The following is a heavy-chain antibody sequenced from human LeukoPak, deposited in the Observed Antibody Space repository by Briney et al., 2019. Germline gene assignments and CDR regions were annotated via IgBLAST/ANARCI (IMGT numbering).Heavy chain of an antibody. J-gene: IGHJ4*02. CDR2: IIVSGAST. V-gene: IGHV3-23*01. CDR1: VFTFNTYT. CDR3: AKAPPAYSSSWYYFDY. Sequence: GGSLRLSCAASVFTFNTYTMSWVRHAPGKGLEWVSSIIVSGASTYYAESVKGRFTISRDSSKNTLQLQINSLRADDTAVYYCAKAPPAYSSSWYYFDYWGQGTLVTVSS. D-gene: IGHD6-13*01.